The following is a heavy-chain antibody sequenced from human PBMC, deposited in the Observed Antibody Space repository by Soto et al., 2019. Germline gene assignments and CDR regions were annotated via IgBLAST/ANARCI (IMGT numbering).Heavy chain of an antibody. CDR2: IIPILGIA. J-gene: IGHJ4*02. Sequence: SVKVSCKASGYTFTSYAMHWVRQAPGQRLEWMGRIIPILGIANYAQKFQGRVTITADKSTSTAYMELSSLRSEDTAVYYCARDSEQLGPHDYWGQGTLVTVSS. CDR3: ARDSEQLGPHDY. CDR1: GYTFTSYA. D-gene: IGHD6-6*01. V-gene: IGHV1-69*04.